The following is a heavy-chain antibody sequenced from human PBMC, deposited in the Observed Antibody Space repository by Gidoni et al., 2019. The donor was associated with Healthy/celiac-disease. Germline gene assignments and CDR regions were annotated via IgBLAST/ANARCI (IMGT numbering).Heavy chain of an antibody. V-gene: IGHV3-21*01. CDR1: GFTFSLYS. J-gene: IGHJ6*02. Sequence: EVQLVESGGGLVKPGGSLSLSCPAPGFTFSLYSMNWFRQAPGKGLGWVSAISSSISYIYYADSGKGRFTISRDNAKNSLYLQMNSLRAEDTAVYYCARDPSLIDCSGGSCYYYYYYGMDVWGQGTTVTVSS. CDR3: ARDPSLIDCSGGSCYYYYYYGMDV. D-gene: IGHD2-15*01. CDR2: ISSSISYI.